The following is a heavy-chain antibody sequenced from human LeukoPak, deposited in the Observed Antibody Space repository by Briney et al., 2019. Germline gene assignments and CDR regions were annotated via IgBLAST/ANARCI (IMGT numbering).Heavy chain of an antibody. J-gene: IGHJ6*03. CDR2: ITHSGGST. V-gene: IGHV3-23*01. Sequence: PGGSLRLSCAASGFTFSSFSMYWVRQAPGKGLEWVSSITHSGGSTFYADSVEGRFTVSRDNSKNTLFLQINSLRAEDTAVYYCAKGGARPTGYYYYMDVWGKGTTVTVSS. CDR1: GFTFSSFS. CDR3: AKGGARPTGYYYYMDV.